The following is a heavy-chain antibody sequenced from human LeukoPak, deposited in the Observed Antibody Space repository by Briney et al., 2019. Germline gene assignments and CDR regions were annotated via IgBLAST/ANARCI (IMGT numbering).Heavy chain of an antibody. V-gene: IGHV3-30*03. CDR1: GFTFSSYG. D-gene: IGHD3-22*01. J-gene: IGHJ3*02. CDR2: ISYDGSNK. Sequence: GGSLRLSCAASGFTFSSYGMHWVRQAPGKGLEWVAVISYDGSNKYYADSVKGRFTISRDNSKNTLYLQMNSLRAEDTAVYYCARAYYFDTTGHDSDALDIWGRGTMVTVSS. CDR3: ARAYYFDTTGHDSDALDI.